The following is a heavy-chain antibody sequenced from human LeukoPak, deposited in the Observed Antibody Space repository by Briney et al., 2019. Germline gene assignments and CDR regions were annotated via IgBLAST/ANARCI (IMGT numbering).Heavy chain of an antibody. Sequence: QSGGSLRLSCVASGFTFSNYWMHWVRQPPGKGLVWVSRIYVDGRTTNYADSVKGRFTISRDNAKNTVYLEMNSLSVEDTATYYCIRDFRPADLWGQGTLVTVSS. CDR2: IYVDGRTT. J-gene: IGHJ5*02. V-gene: IGHV3-74*01. CDR3: IRDFRPADL. CDR1: GFTFSNYW.